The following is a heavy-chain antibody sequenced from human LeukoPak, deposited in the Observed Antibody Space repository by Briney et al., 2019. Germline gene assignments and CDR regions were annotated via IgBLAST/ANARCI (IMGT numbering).Heavy chain of an antibody. CDR1: GFTFSSYG. CDR3: AKDGGGIVGATSGSFHY. V-gene: IGHV3-30*02. Sequence: PGGSLRLSCAASGFTFSSYGMHWVRQAPGKGLEWVAFIRYDGSNKYYADSVKGRFTISRDNSKNTLYLQMNSLRAEDTAVYYCAKDGGGIVGATSGSFHYWGQGTLVTVSS. CDR2: IRYDGSNK. D-gene: IGHD1-26*01. J-gene: IGHJ4*02.